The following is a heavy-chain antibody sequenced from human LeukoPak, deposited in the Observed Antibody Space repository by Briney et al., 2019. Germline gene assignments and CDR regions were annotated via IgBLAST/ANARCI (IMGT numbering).Heavy chain of an antibody. Sequence: GGSLRLSCAASGFSFSAYGMHWVRQAPGKGLGWVALTWYDGNNKYYADSVKGRFTISRDNSKNTLYLQMNSLRAEDTAVYYCARGSESYDYYSYGMDVWGKGTTVTVS. CDR2: TWYDGNNK. CDR3: ARGSESYDYYSYGMDV. J-gene: IGHJ6*04. D-gene: IGHD5-12*01. V-gene: IGHV3-33*01. CDR1: GFSFSAYG.